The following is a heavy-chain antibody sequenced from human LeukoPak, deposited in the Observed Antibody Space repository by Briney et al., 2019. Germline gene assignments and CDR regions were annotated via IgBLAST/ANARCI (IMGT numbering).Heavy chain of an antibody. Sequence: GGSLRLSCAASGFTVSSNYMSWVRQAPGKGLEWVSVIYSGGSTYYADSVKGRFTISRDNSKNTLYLQMTSLRAEDTAVYYCARDRYRGIVATIPLVPFDYWGQGTLVTVSS. CDR1: GFTVSSNY. J-gene: IGHJ4*02. D-gene: IGHD5-12*01. V-gene: IGHV3-66*01. CDR2: IYSGGST. CDR3: ARDRYRGIVATIPLVPFDY.